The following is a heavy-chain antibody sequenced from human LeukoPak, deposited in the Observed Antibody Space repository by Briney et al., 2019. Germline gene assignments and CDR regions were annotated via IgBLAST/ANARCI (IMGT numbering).Heavy chain of an antibody. Sequence: GGSLRFSCAASGLTFNSYAMSWVRQAPGKGLEWVSAISASGTNTYYADSVKGRFTISRDNSKNTLYLQVNSLRVDDTTVYYCAKGFCSGSCHGGYFDYWGQGTLVTVSS. D-gene: IGHD2-15*01. CDR1: GLTFNSYA. CDR2: ISASGTNT. J-gene: IGHJ4*02. CDR3: AKGFCSGSCHGGYFDY. V-gene: IGHV3-23*01.